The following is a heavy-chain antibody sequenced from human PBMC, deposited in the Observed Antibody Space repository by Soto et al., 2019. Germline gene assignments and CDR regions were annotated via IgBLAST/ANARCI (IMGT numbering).Heavy chain of an antibody. J-gene: IGHJ4*02. CDR2: ISGSGDST. CDR1: GLTFSSYA. Sequence: EVQLLESGGGLVQPGGSLRLSCAGSGLTFSSYAMSWVRQAPGKGLEWVSTISGSGDSTYYADSVKGRFTISRDNSKNTLYLQMNSLRAEDTAVYYCAKLTTEYSYGYGLFDYWGQGTLVTVSS. V-gene: IGHV3-23*01. CDR3: AKLTTEYSYGYGLFDY. D-gene: IGHD5-18*01.